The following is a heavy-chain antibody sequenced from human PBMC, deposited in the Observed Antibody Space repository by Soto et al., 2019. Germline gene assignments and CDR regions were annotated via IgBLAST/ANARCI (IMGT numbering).Heavy chain of an antibody. CDR2: IYYRGSI. Sequence: TLSPTCTVSLGSITGGVYSWGCGRERPGKGLEWIGYIYYRGSIYYNPSLKSRVTISVDTSKNQFSLKLSSVTAADTAVYYCARGLVVVAATRAEDWFDPWGQGTLVTVSS. J-gene: IGHJ5*02. CDR3: ARGLVVVAATRAEDWFDP. CDR1: LGSITGGVYS. V-gene: IGHV4-30-4*01. D-gene: IGHD2-15*01.